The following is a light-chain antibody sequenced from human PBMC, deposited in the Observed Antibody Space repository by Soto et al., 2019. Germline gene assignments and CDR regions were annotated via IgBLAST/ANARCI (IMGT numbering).Light chain of an antibody. J-gene: IGKJ4*01. CDR2: GSS. CDR3: QQYCRSPPEIT. CDR1: QRVSSMY. V-gene: IGKV3-20*01. Sequence: EIVLTQSPDTLSLSPGERATLSCRASQRVSSMYLAWYQQKLGQAPRLRIFGSSTMATGIPDRFSGSGSGTDFTLIINRLEPAEFALYYCQQYCRSPPEITFGGGTKVEIK.